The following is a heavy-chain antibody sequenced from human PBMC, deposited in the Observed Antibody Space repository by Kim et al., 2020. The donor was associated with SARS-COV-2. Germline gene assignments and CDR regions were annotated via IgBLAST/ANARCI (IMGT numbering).Heavy chain of an antibody. Sequence: GGSLRLSCAASGFTFSSYEMNWVRQAPGKGLEWVSYISSSGSTIYYADSVKGRFTISRDNAKNSLYLQMNSLRAEDTAVYYCAREERIPMIVVVITSAFDIWGQGTMVTVSS. CDR3: AREERIPMIVVVITSAFDI. CDR1: GFTFSSYE. V-gene: IGHV3-48*03. CDR2: ISSSGSTI. J-gene: IGHJ3*02. D-gene: IGHD3-22*01.